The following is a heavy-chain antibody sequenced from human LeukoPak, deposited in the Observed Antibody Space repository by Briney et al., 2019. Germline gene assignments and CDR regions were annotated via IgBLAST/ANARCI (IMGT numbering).Heavy chain of an antibody. V-gene: IGHV4-39*07. Sequence: SETLSLTCTVSGGSISSSSYYWGWIRQPPGKGLEWIGSIYYSGSTYYNPSLKSRVTISVDTSKNQFSLKLSSVTAADTAVYYCARVKDGYKIPLDYWGQGTLVTVSS. D-gene: IGHD5-24*01. CDR3: ARVKDGYKIPLDY. CDR1: GGSISSSSYY. CDR2: IYYSGST. J-gene: IGHJ4*02.